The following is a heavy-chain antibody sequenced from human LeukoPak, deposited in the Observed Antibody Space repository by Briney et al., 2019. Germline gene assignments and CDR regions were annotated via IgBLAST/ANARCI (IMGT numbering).Heavy chain of an antibody. J-gene: IGHJ4*02. D-gene: IGHD6-13*01. CDR3: AKDVIAAAGTENYFDY. Sequence: GGSLRPSCAASGFTFSSYGMHWVRQAPGKGLEWVAVISYDGSNKYYADSVKGRFTISRDNSKNTLYLQMNSLRAEDTAVYYCAKDVIAAAGTENYFDYWGQGTLVTVSS. CDR1: GFTFSSYG. CDR2: ISYDGSNK. V-gene: IGHV3-30*18.